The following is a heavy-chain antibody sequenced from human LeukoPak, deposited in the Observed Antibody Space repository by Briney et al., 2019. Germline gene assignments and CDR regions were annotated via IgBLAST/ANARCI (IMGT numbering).Heavy chain of an antibody. CDR3: ARRAGAYSHPYDY. D-gene: IGHD4/OR15-4a*01. V-gene: IGHV3-23*01. CDR2: ISASGDTT. Sequence: GGSLRLSCAASGFPFSAYAMSWVRQAPGKGLEWVSAISASGDTTYYADSVRGRFTISRDNSKNTLYLQMNSLRAEDTAVYYCARRAGAYSHPYDYWGQGTLVTVSS. J-gene: IGHJ4*02. CDR1: GFPFSAYA.